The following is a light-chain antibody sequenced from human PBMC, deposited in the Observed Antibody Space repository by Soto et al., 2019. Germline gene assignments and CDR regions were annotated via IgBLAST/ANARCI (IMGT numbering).Light chain of an antibody. CDR2: KAS. V-gene: IGKV1D-13*01. CDR1: QGIRND. CDR3: QQYNNWPQWT. Sequence: AIQMTQSTSTLSASLGDSVTITCPSSQGIRNDLGWYQQKPGKAPKLLIYKASSLESGVPSRFSGSGSGTEFTLTISSLQSEDFSVYYCQQYNNWPQWTLGQGTKVDIK. J-gene: IGKJ1*01.